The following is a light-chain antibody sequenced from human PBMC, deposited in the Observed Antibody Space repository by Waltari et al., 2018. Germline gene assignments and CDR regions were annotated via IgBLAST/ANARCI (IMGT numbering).Light chain of an antibody. V-gene: IGLV2-11*01. Sequence: QSALTQPRAVPGSPGQSVPISCTGTSRDVGASQYVSWFQQHLGGAPKLLIFDVTERPSGVPDRFSGSKSANTASLTISGLQPDDEADYYCCSYAGTYTYVFGPGTSVTVL. CDR2: DVT. CDR1: SRDVGASQY. J-gene: IGLJ1*01. CDR3: CSYAGTYTYV.